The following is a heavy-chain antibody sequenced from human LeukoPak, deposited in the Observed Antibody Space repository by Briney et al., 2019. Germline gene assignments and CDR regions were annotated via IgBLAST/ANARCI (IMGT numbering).Heavy chain of an antibody. CDR1: GGSISRGGYS. J-gene: IGHJ5*02. Sequence: PSETLSLTCAVSGGSISRGGYSWSWIRQPPGKGLEWIGYIYHSGSTYYNPSLKSRVTISVDRSKNQFSLKLSSVTAADTAVYYCARAPMVRGVIIGWFDPWGQGTLVTVSS. CDR3: ARAPMVRGVIIGWFDP. V-gene: IGHV4-30-2*01. CDR2: IYHSGST. D-gene: IGHD3-10*01.